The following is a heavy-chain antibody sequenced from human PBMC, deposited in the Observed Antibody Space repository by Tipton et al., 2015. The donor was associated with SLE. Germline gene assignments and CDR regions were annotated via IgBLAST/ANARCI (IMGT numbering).Heavy chain of an antibody. J-gene: IGHJ6*03. CDR3: ARVPVDGYSSSWYANYYYYYYMDV. CDR1: GGSISSSSYY. D-gene: IGHD6-13*01. CDR2: IYYSGST. V-gene: IGHV4-39*07. Sequence: TLSLTCTVSGGSISSSSYYWGWIRQPPGKGQEWIGSIYYSGSTYYNSSLKSRVTISVDTSKNQFSPKLSSVTAADTAVYYCARVPVDGYSSSWYANYYYYYYMDVWGKGTTVTVSS.